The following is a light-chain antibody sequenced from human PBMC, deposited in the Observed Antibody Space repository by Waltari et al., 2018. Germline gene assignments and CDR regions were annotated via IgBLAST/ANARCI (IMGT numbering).Light chain of an antibody. CDR3: QQYDISPLT. V-gene: IGKV3-20*01. Sequence: EIVLTHSPCTLSLSPGEGATLSCRTSQTIRTTYLAWYQQKPGQAPTLLIYGTFTRATCIPDRFTGSGSGTHFSLTISSLEPEDFATYYCQQYDISPLTFGGGTKVEIK. CDR2: GTF. J-gene: IGKJ4*01. CDR1: QTIRTTY.